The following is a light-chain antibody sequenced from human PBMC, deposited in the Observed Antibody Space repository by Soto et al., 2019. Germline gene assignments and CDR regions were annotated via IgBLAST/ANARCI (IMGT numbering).Light chain of an antibody. CDR1: QRVSSNY. V-gene: IGKV3-20*01. Sequence: EIVLTQSPGTLSLSPGERATVSCRASQRVSSNYLAWYQQKPGQAPRLLIYGASSRATGIPDRFSGSGSGTDFTLTISILEPEDFAVYHCHQYGSSPLTFGGGTKVEIK. CDR2: GAS. CDR3: HQYGSSPLT. J-gene: IGKJ4*01.